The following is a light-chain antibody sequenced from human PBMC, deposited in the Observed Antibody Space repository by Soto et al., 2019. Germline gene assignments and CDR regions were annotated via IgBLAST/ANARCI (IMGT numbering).Light chain of an antibody. CDR2: EVS. V-gene: IGLV2-14*01. CDR1: SCDVGGYNF. Sequence: QSALTQPASVSGSPGQSITISCTGTSCDVGGYNFVSWYQHHPGKVPKLMLYEVSNRPSGVSSRFSGSKSGNTASLTISGLQAEDEADYYCSSYTTTNTLVFGTGTKVTVL. CDR3: SSYTTTNTLV. J-gene: IGLJ1*01.